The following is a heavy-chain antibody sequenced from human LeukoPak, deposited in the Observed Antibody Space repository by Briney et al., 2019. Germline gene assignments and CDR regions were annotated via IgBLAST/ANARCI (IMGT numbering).Heavy chain of an antibody. J-gene: IGHJ5*02. Sequence: PSETLSLTCTVSGGSISSSSYYWGWIRQPPGKGLEWIGSIYYSGSTYYNPSLKSRVTISVDTSKNQFFLKLSSVTAADTAVYYCARGQQLVYNWFDPWGQGTLVTVSS. CDR1: GGSISSSSYY. CDR3: ARGQQLVYNWFDP. CDR2: IYYSGST. D-gene: IGHD6-13*01. V-gene: IGHV4-39*01.